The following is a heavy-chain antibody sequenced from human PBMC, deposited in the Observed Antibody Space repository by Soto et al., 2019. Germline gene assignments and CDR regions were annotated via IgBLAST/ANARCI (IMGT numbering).Heavy chain of an antibody. CDR3: ARDYWELLGMDV. V-gene: IGHV1-69*13. Sequence: SVKVSCKASGGTFSSYAISWVRQAPGQGLEWMGGIIPIFGTANYAQKFQGRVTITADESTSTAYMELSSLRSEDTAVYYCARDYWELLGMDVWGQGTTVTVSS. CDR1: GGTFSSYA. CDR2: IIPIFGTA. J-gene: IGHJ6*02. D-gene: IGHD1-26*01.